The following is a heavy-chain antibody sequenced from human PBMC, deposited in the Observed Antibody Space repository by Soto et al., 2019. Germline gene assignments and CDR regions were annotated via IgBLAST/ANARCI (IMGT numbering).Heavy chain of an antibody. CDR3: ARVRSSGYPFDY. CDR2: IWYDGSNK. J-gene: IGHJ4*02. D-gene: IGHD3-22*01. V-gene: IGHV3-33*01. CDR1: GFTFSSYG. Sequence: QVQLVESGGGVVQPGRSLRLSCAASGFTFSSYGMHWVRQAPGKGLEWVAVIWYDGSNKYYADSVKGRFTISRDNSKNTLYLQMNSLRAEDTAVYYCARVRSSGYPFDYWGQGTLVTVSS.